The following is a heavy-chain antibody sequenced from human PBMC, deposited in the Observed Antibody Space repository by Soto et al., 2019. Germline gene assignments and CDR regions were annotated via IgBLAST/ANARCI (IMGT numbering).Heavy chain of an antibody. CDR2: IYYSGST. CDR3: ARELRYFDWSEAFDI. V-gene: IGHV4-31*03. D-gene: IGHD3-9*01. Sequence: QVQLQESGPGLVKPSQTLSLTCTVSGGSISSGGYYWSWIRQYPGKGLEWIGYIYYSGSTYYNPSLTSRVTISVDTSKNQFSLKRSSVTTADTAVYYCARELRYFDWSEAFDIWGQGTMVTVSS. J-gene: IGHJ3*02. CDR1: GGSISSGGYY.